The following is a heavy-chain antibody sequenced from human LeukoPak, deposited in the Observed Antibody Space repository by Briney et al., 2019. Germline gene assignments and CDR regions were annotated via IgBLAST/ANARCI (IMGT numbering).Heavy chain of an antibody. Sequence: GGSLRLSCAASGFTFSSYAMSWVRQAPGKGLEWVSAISGSGGSTYYADSVKGRFTISRDNSKNTLYLQMNSLRAEDTAVYYCARITIFGVVIIRIGWFDPWGQGTLVTVSS. D-gene: IGHD3-3*01. CDR1: GFTFSSYA. V-gene: IGHV3-23*01. CDR2: ISGSGGST. CDR3: ARITIFGVVIIRIGWFDP. J-gene: IGHJ5*02.